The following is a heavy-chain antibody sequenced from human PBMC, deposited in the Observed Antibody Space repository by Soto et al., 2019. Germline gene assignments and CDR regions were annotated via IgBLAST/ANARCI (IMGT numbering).Heavy chain of an antibody. D-gene: IGHD3-10*01. V-gene: IGHV4-39*01. J-gene: IGHJ1*01. Sequence: QLQLQESGPGLVKPSETLSLTCTVSGGSISGSDYNWGWISQPPGEGLEWLASIHYSGSTYYTPSRKSRLTISVDRSKNMVSLRLSSVTAAETAVYYCARHLYGSGIVGQHRGEGSLVIVSS. CDR3: ARHLYGSGIVGQH. CDR1: GGSISGSDYN. CDR2: IHYSGST.